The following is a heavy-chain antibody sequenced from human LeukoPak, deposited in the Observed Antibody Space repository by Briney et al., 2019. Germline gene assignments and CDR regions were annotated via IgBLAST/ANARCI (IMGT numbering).Heavy chain of an antibody. V-gene: IGHV3-23*01. CDR2: ISGSGGST. CDR1: GFTFSSYA. CDR3: AEASQKAVAKWFDP. Sequence: GGSLRLSCAASGFTFSSYAVSWVRQAPGKGLEWVSAISGSGGSTYYADSVKGRFTISRDNSKNTLYLQMNSLRAEDTAVYYCAEASQKAVAKWFDPWGQGTLVTVSS. D-gene: IGHD6-19*01. J-gene: IGHJ5*02.